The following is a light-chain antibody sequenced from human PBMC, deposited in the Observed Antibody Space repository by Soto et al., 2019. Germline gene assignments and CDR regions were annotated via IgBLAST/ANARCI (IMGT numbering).Light chain of an antibody. CDR3: QQYGSSPLT. CDR2: GAS. J-gene: IGKJ4*01. CDR1: QSVSSSY. V-gene: IGKV3-20*01. Sequence: EIVLTQSPGTLSLSPGERATLSCRAIQSVSSSYLACYQQKPGQAPRRVIYGASSRATGIPDRFSGSGSGTDFTLTISRLEPEDFAGYYCQQYGSSPLTFGGGTKVEIK.